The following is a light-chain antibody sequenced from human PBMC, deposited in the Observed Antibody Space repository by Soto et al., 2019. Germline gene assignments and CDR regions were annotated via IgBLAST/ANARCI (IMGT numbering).Light chain of an antibody. Sequence: QSALTQPASVSGSPGQSITISCTGTNSDVGGYNYVSWYQQHPGKAPKLMIYEVSNRPSGVSNRFSGSKSANTASLTISGLQTEDEADYYCSSYTPSGTLVFGGGTKLTVL. J-gene: IGLJ2*01. CDR3: SSYTPSGTLV. CDR1: NSDVGGYNY. CDR2: EVS. V-gene: IGLV2-14*01.